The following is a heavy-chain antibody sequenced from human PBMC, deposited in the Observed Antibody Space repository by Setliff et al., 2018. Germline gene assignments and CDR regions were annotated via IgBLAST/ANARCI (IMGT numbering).Heavy chain of an antibody. CDR2: INPDSGDT. CDR3: ASLELPRFDMDV. V-gene: IGHV1-2*02. CDR1: GYIFIDYY. D-gene: IGHD3-10*01. Sequence: GASVKVSCKASGYIFIDYYIQRVRQAPGQGLEWMGWINPDSGDTKYVEKFQGRVTMTRDTSITTAYMELSRLRSDDTAVYYCASLELPRFDMDVWGKGTTVTVSS. J-gene: IGHJ6*04.